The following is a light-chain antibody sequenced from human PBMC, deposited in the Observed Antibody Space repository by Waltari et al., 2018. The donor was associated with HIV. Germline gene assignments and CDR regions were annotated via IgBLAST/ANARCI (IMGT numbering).Light chain of an antibody. CDR1: QSVSSN. Sequence: EIVMTQSPATLSVSPGVRATLSCRASQSVSSNLAWYQQKPGQAPRLLIYGASTRATGIPAMFSGSWSGTEFTLTISSLQSEDFAVYYCQQYNNWPYTFGQGTKLEIK. J-gene: IGKJ2*01. V-gene: IGKV3-15*01. CDR2: GAS. CDR3: QQYNNWPYT.